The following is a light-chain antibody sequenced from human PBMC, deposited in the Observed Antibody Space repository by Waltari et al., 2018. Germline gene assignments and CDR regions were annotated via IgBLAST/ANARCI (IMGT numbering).Light chain of an antibody. J-gene: IGKJ3*01. V-gene: IGKV3-11*01. CDR3: QQRGDWSRT. Sequence: EIVLTQSPATLSLSPGERATLDCRASQSVSSNLAWYQQKPGQAPRLLIYDASNRATGIPARFSGSGSGTDFTLTISSLEPEDFAVYYCQQRGDWSRTFGPGTKVEIK. CDR2: DAS. CDR1: QSVSSN.